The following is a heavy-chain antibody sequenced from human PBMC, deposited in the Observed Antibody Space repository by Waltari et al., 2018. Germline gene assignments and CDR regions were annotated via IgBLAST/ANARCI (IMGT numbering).Heavy chain of an antibody. CDR3: AKGVLFDWLLSPLDY. CDR1: GFTFSSYA. D-gene: IGHD3-9*01. CDR2: ISGSGGST. V-gene: IGHV3-23*01. Sequence: EVQLLESGGGLVQPGGSLRLSCPASGFTFSSYAMRWVRQDPGKGLEWVSAISGSGGSTYYADSVKGRFTISRDNSKNTLYLQINSLRAEDTAVYYCAKGVLFDWLLSPLDYWGQGTLVTVSS. J-gene: IGHJ4*02.